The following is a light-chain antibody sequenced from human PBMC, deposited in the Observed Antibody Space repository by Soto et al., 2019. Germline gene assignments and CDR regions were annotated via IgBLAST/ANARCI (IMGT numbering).Light chain of an antibody. J-gene: IGLJ3*02. CDR1: SSNIGAGYD. V-gene: IGLV1-40*01. CDR3: QSYYSSLSGWV. Sequence: QSVLTQPPSVSGAPGQRVTISCTGSSSNIGAGYDVHWYQQLPGTAPKLLIYDNNNRPSGVPDRFSGSKSGTSASLAITGLQAEDEADYYCQSYYSSLSGWVFGGGTKVTVL. CDR2: DNN.